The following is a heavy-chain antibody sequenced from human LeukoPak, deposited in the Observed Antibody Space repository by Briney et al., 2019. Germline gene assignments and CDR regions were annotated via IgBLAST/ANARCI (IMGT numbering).Heavy chain of an antibody. CDR1: GFTVSSNY. V-gene: IGHV3-53*01. J-gene: IGHJ4*02. Sequence: PGGSLRLSCAASGFTVSSNYMSWVRQAPGKGLEWVSVIYSGGSTYYADSVKGRFTISRDNSKNTLYLQMNSLRAEDTAVYYCARGQSSWYAGYFDYWGQGTLVTVSS. CDR3: ARGQSSWYAGYFDY. CDR2: IYSGGST. D-gene: IGHD6-13*01.